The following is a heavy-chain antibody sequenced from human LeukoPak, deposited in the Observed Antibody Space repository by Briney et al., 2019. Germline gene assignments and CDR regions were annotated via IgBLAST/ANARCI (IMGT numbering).Heavy chain of an antibody. V-gene: IGHV1-18*01. J-gene: IGHJ4*02. CDR2: ISAYSGNT. CDR1: GYTFTSYG. Sequence: ASVKVSCKASGYTFTSYGISWVRQAPGQGLEWIGWISAYSGNTNYAQKLQGRVTMTTDTSTSTAYMELRSLRSDDTAVYYCARDYPLLMITFGGVIVPRPFDYWGQGTLVTVSS. D-gene: IGHD3-16*02. CDR3: ARDYPLLMITFGGVIVPRPFDY.